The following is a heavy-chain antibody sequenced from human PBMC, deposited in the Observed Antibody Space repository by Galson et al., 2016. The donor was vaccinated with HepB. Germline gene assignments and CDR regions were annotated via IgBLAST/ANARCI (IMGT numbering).Heavy chain of an antibody. CDR2: INNKGVTT. V-gene: IGHV3-23*01. Sequence: SLRLSCAASGFSFTSYAISWVRRAPGKGPEWISAINNKGVTTYYADSVKGRFTISRDNSKNTVSLQMNSLRADDTALYYCAKESPYCGGGYRLYYFDYWGQGTLVTVSS. CDR1: GFSFTSYA. J-gene: IGHJ4*02. CDR3: AKESPYCGGGYRLYYFDY. D-gene: IGHD2-21*01.